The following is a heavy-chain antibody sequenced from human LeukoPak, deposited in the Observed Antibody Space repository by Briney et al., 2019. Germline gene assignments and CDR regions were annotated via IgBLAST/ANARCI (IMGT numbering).Heavy chain of an antibody. D-gene: IGHD1-26*01. CDR1: GDSISSGSYY. J-gene: IGHJ6*03. CDR3: ARDRYSGTFRYYYYYYMDV. V-gene: IGHV4-61*09. Sequence: SQTLSLTCTVSGDSISSGSYYWSWIRQPAGKGLEWIGHIYTRGNTYYNPSLKSRVTISLDTSKNQFSLELSSVTAADAAVYYCARDRYSGTFRYYYYYYMDVWGKGTAVTVSS. CDR2: IYTRGNT.